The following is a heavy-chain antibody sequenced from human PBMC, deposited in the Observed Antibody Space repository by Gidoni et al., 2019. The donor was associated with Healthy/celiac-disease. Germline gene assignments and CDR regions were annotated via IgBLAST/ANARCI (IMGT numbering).Heavy chain of an antibody. D-gene: IGHD2-15*01. Sequence: QVQLVQSGAEVKKPGASVKVSCKASGYTFTGYDLHWVRQAPGQGLEWMGWINPNRGGTNYAQKFQGRVTMTRDTSISTAYMELSRLRSDDTAVYYCASPSGVAAVDYYYYGMDVWGQGTTVTVSS. V-gene: IGHV1-2*02. CDR3: ASPSGVAAVDYYYYGMDV. CDR2: INPNRGGT. CDR1: GYTFTGYD. J-gene: IGHJ6*02.